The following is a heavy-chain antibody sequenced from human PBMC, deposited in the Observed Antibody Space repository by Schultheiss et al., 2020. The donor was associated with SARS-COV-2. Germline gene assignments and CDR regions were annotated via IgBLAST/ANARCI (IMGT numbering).Heavy chain of an antibody. D-gene: IGHD3-22*01. CDR1: GFTFSSYE. V-gene: IGHV3-33*08. Sequence: GESLKISCAASGFTFSSYEMNWVRQAPGKGLEWVAVIWYDGSNKYYADSVKGRFSISRDNSKNTLYLQMNSLRAEDTAVYYCARAVPDSSGYYLDLWGRGTLVTVSS. J-gene: IGHJ2*01. CDR3: ARAVPDSSGYYLDL. CDR2: IWYDGSNK.